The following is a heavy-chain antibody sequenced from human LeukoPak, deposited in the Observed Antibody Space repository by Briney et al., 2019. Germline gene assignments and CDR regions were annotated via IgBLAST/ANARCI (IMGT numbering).Heavy chain of an antibody. D-gene: IGHD2-21*02. V-gene: IGHV3-21*01. CDR1: GFTFSSYS. CDR3: ARRGTYCGGDCSSLYYFDY. CDR2: ISSSSSYI. Sequence: GGSLRLSCAASGFTFSSYSMNWVRQAPGKGLEWVSSISSSSSYIYYADSVKGRFTTSRDNAKNSLYLQMNSLRAEDTAVYYCARRGTYCGGDCSSLYYFDYWGQGTLVTVSS. J-gene: IGHJ4*02.